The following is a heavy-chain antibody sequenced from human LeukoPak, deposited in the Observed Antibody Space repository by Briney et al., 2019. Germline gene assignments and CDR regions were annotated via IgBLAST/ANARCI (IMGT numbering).Heavy chain of an antibody. Sequence: GASVKVSCKVSGYTLTELSMHWVRQAPGKGLEWMGGFDPEDGETIYAQKFQGRVTMTEDTSTDTAYMELSSLRSEDTAVYYCATVSGLRFLEWLSCWGQGTLVTVSS. J-gene: IGHJ4*02. V-gene: IGHV1-24*01. D-gene: IGHD3-3*01. CDR2: FDPEDGET. CDR3: ATVSGLRFLEWLSC. CDR1: GYTLTELS.